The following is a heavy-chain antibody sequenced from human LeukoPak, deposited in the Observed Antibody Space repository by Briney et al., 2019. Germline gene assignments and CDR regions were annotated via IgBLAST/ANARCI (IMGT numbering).Heavy chain of an antibody. J-gene: IGHJ3*02. CDR1: GFTFSSYA. Sequence: GGSLRLSCAASGFTFSSYAMSWVRQAPGKGLEWVSAISGSGGSTGYADSVKGRFTISRDNAKNSLYLQMNSLRAEDTALYYCARLYGLDAFDIWGQGTMVTVSS. CDR2: ISGSGGST. V-gene: IGHV3-20*04. CDR3: ARLYGLDAFDI. D-gene: IGHD3-10*01.